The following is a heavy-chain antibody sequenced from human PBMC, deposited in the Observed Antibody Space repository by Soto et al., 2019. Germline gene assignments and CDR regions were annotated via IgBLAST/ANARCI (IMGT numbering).Heavy chain of an antibody. Sequence: GGSLRLSCEGSGFIFSNNGMHWVRQAPGNGLEWVAFMSYDGSAKFLADSVKGRFTISRDNSKSTLFLHMSSLRAEDTAMYYCAIVRVADSPLDHWGQGTLVTVSS. V-gene: IGHV3-30*02. CDR1: GFIFSNNG. CDR2: MSYDGSAK. CDR3: AIVRVADSPLDH. D-gene: IGHD3-10*02. J-gene: IGHJ4*02.